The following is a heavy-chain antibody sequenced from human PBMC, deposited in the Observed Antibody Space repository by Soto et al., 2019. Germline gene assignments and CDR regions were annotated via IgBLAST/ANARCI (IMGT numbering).Heavy chain of an antibody. V-gene: IGHV1-18*01. J-gene: IGHJ4*02. Sequence: ATVKVSCKLAGNTFTSYGNSSMRQAPGRALEWIGWISTYNGNTNYVQKSQGRITITTDKSTNTADIEHRSLSSNDTDGYYCDRGSNEIDYWGQGTLGTVFS. D-gene: IGHD4-4*01. CDR2: ISTYNGNT. CDR1: GNTFTSYG. CDR3: DRGSNEIDY.